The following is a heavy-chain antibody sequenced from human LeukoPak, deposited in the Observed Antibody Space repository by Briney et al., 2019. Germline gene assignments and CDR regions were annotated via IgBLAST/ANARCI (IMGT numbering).Heavy chain of an antibody. CDR1: GYSFTSYW. Sequence: GESLKISCKGSGYSFTSYWIGWVRQMPGKGLEWMGIIYPGDSDTRYSPSFQGQVTISADKSISTAYLQWSSLKASDAAMYYCARLEATMVRGAIDAFDIWGQGTMVTVSS. CDR2: IYPGDSDT. CDR3: ARLEATMVRGAIDAFDI. V-gene: IGHV5-51*01. J-gene: IGHJ3*02. D-gene: IGHD3-10*01.